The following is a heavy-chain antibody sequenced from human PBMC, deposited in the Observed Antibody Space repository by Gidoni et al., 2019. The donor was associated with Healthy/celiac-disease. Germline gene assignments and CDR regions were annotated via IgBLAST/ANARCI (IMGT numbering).Heavy chain of an antibody. J-gene: IGHJ6*02. Sequence: EVQLVESGGGLVQPGGSLRLSCAASGFTFSSYWMRWVRQAPGKGLEWVANIKQDGSEKYYVDSVKGRFTISRDNAKNSLYLQMNSLRAEDTAVYYCARDRVREYSSSSSYYYYGMDVWGQGTTVTVSS. D-gene: IGHD6-6*01. CDR2: IKQDGSEK. CDR3: ARDRVREYSSSSSYYYYGMDV. V-gene: IGHV3-7*03. CDR1: GFTFSSYW.